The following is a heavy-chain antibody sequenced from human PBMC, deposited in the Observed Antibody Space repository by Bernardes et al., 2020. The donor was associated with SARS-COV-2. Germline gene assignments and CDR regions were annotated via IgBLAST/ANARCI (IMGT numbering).Heavy chain of an antibody. CDR2: IYSSGMT. D-gene: IGHD3-10*01. V-gene: IGHV4-61*02. J-gene: IGHJ3*02. CDR3: AGGSYYCAARYYTDALDI. CDR1: SASISSGSYY. Sequence: SETLSLTCNVSSASISSGSYYWSWLRQPAGKGLEGSGLIYSSGMTNCNPSLKSRVTRSVDKSKNQLSLRLTSVTAADTAVYYCAGGSYYCAARYYTDALDIWGQGTMVTVSS.